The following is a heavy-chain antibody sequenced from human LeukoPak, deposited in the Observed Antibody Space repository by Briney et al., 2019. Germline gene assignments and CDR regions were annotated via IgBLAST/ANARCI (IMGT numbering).Heavy chain of an antibody. D-gene: IGHD2-2*01. J-gene: IGHJ4*02. CDR1: GGSISSGSYY. CDR3: ARDCSSTSCSDY. CDR2: IYTSGST. Sequence: SETLSLTCTVSGGSISSGSYYWSWIRQPAGKGLEWIGRIYTSGSTNYNPSLKSRVTISVDTSKNQFSLKLSSVTAADTALYYWARDCSSTSCSDYWGQGTLVTVSS. V-gene: IGHV4-61*02.